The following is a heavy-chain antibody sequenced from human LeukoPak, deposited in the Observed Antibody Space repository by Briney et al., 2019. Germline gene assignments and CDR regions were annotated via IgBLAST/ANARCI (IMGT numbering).Heavy chain of an antibody. CDR1: GGSISSGDYY. CDR3: AREILLLSQDAFDI. V-gene: IGHV4-30-4*08. CDR2: IYYSGST. D-gene: IGHD2-15*01. Sequence: SETLSLTCTVSGGSISSGDYYWSWIRQPPGKGLEWIGYIYYSGSTYYNPSLKSRVTISVDTSKNQFSLKLSSVTAAATAVYYCAREILLLSQDAFDIWGQGTMVTVSS. J-gene: IGHJ3*02.